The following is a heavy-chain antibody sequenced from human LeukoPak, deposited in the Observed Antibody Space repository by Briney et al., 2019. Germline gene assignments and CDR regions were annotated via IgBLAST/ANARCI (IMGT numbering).Heavy chain of an antibody. CDR3: AREYTYGQGVDY. CDR1: GYTITGYY. J-gene: IGHJ4*02. Sequence: GASVKVSCKASGYTITGYYMHWVRQAPGQGVEWMGWINPNSGGTNYAQKFQGRVTMTRDTSISTVYMELSSLRSDDTAVYYCAREYTYGQGVDYWGQGTLVTVSS. CDR2: INPNSGGT. D-gene: IGHD5-18*01. V-gene: IGHV1-2*02.